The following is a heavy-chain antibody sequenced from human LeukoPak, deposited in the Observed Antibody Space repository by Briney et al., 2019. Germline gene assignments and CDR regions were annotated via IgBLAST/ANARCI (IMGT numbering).Heavy chain of an antibody. D-gene: IGHD7-27*01. V-gene: IGHV1-8*01. CDR1: GYSFTSYD. CDR2: MSPRSGST. Sequence: ASMKVSCKASGYSFTSYDINWVRQAPGQGPEWMGWMSPRSGSTGYAQKFQGRVAMTSDTSISTAYMELSRLTSDDMAVYYCARTPPNWGADYWGQGTLVTVSS. CDR3: ARTPPNWGADY. J-gene: IGHJ4*02.